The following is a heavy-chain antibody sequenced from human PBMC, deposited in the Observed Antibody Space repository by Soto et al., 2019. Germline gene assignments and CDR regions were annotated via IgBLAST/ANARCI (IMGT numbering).Heavy chain of an antibody. CDR1: GFTFSSYA. V-gene: IGHV3-23*01. D-gene: IGHD3-22*01. Sequence: GGSLRLSCAASGFTFSSYAMSWVRQAPGKGLEWVSVISGSGGSTHYADSVKGRSTISRDNSKNTLYLQVNSLRAEDTAVYYCAKEEDISGYHPEYWGQGTQVTVSS. CDR3: AKEEDISGYHPEY. CDR2: ISGSGGST. J-gene: IGHJ4*02.